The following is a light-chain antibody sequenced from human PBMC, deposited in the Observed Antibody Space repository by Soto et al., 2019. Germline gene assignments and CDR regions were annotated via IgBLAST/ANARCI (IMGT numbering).Light chain of an antibody. CDR2: DAS. CDR3: QHYYTYWHM. Sequence: DIQMTQSPSTLSASVGDRVIITCRASQSISDYLAWYQQKPGKAPKLLIYDASNLESGVPSTFSGSGSGTEFTLTISSLQPDDFATYYCQHYYTYWHMFGQGTKVDI. J-gene: IGKJ1*01. CDR1: QSISDY. V-gene: IGKV1-5*01.